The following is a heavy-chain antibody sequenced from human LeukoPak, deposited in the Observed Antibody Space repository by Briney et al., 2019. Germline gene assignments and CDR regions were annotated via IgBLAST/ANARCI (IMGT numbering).Heavy chain of an antibody. V-gene: IGHV4-30-2*01. CDR3: ARGSTVTAPFDY. Sequence: SETLSLTCAVSGGSISSDDYFWSWIRQPPGKGLEWIGYIYHRGSTYYNPSLESRVTMSVDRSKNQFSLKLNSVTAADTAVYYCARGSTVTAPFDYWGQGTLVTVSS. CDR1: GGSISSDDYF. J-gene: IGHJ4*02. CDR2: IYHRGST. D-gene: IGHD4-17*01.